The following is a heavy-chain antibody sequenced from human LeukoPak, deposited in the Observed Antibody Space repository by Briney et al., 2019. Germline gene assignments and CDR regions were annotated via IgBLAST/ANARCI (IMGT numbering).Heavy chain of an antibody. CDR3: ARGHYGSGSLHYYYYYYMDV. D-gene: IGHD3-10*01. V-gene: IGHV4-39*07. Sequence: SETLSLTCAVSGGSISSNSYYWGWIRQPPGKGLEWIGSIYYSGSTNYNPSLKSRVTISVDTSKNQFSLKLSSVTAADTAVYYCARGHYGSGSLHYYYYYYMDVWGKGTTVTISS. CDR2: IYYSGST. CDR1: GGSISSNSYY. J-gene: IGHJ6*03.